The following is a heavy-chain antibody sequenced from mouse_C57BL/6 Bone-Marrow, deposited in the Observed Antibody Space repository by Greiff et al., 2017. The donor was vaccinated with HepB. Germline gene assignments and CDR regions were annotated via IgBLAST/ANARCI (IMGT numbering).Heavy chain of an antibody. V-gene: IGHV1-26*01. CDR3: ARNYYGSRGFDV. CDR2: INPNNGGT. Sequence: VQLQQSGPELVKPGASVKISCKASGYTFTDYYMNWVKPSHGKSLEWIGDINPNNGGTSYNQKFKGKATLTVDKSSSTAYMELRSLTSEDSAVYYCARNYYGSRGFDVWGTGTTVTVSS. D-gene: IGHD1-1*01. CDR1: GYTFTDYY. J-gene: IGHJ1*03.